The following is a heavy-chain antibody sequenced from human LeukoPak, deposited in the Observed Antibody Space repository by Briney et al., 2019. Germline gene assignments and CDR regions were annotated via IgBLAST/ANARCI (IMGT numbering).Heavy chain of an antibody. CDR2: IYENGGTT. Sequence: GGSLRLSCVGSGFTFRSHAMSWVRQAPEKGLEFVSGIYENGGTTYYADSVKGRFSISRDNSKNTLYLQMNSLRAEDTAVYYCAKTRPLDSSSWSHGDYWGQGTLVTVSS. CDR3: AKTRPLDSSSWSHGDY. CDR1: GFTFRSHA. V-gene: IGHV3-23*01. J-gene: IGHJ4*02. D-gene: IGHD6-13*01.